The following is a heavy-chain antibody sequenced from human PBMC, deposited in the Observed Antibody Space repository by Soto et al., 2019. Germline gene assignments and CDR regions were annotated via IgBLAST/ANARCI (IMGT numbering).Heavy chain of an antibody. V-gene: IGHV1-69*13. D-gene: IGHD3-3*01. CDR2: IIPIFGTA. CDR3: ARGGGTFFGEVIKMYYFYY. CDR1: GGTFSSYA. Sequence: ASVKVSCKASGGTFSSYAISWVRQAPGQGLEWMGGIIPIFGTANYAQKFQGRVTITADESTSTAYMELSSLRSEDTAVYYCARGGGTFFGEVIKMYYFYYRAQRTLVTVSA. J-gene: IGHJ4*01.